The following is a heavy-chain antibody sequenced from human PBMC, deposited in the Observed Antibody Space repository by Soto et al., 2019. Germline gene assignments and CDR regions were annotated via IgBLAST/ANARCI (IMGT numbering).Heavy chain of an antibody. Sequence: SETMSLTCTVSGGSVSSGSYYWSWIRQPPGKGLEWIGYIYYSGSTNYNPSLKSRVTISVDTSKNQFSLKLSSVTAADPAVYYCARAVITIFGVVIMSYGMDCWGQGATVTVSS. J-gene: IGHJ6*02. CDR3: ARAVITIFGVVIMSYGMDC. D-gene: IGHD3-3*01. CDR1: GGSVSSGSYY. V-gene: IGHV4-61*01. CDR2: IYYSGST.